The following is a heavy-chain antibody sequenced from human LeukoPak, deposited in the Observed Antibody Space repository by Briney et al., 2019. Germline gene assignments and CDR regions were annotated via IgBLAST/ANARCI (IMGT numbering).Heavy chain of an antibody. D-gene: IGHD5-12*01. Sequence: PGGSLRLSCAASGFTFSSYEMNWVRQAPGKGLEWVPYISGGGSTIYNADSVKGRFTISRDNAKNSLYLQMNSLRAEDTAVYYRARERGYSGYDYFIGSPSDYWGQGTLVTVSS. CDR2: ISGGGSTI. V-gene: IGHV3-48*03. CDR1: GFTFSSYE. CDR3: ARERGYSGYDYFIGSPSDY. J-gene: IGHJ4*02.